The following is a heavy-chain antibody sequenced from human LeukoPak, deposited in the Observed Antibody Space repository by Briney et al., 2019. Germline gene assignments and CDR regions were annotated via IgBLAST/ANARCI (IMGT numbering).Heavy chain of an antibody. CDR1: GGSISSGDYY. CDR3: ARDHYYDSSGYRQPFDP. D-gene: IGHD3-22*01. V-gene: IGHV4-30-4*08. J-gene: IGHJ5*02. Sequence: SETLSLTCTVSGGSISSGDYYWSWIRQPPGRGLEWIGYIYYSGNTYYNPSLKSRVTISVDTSKNQFSLKLSSVIAADTAVYYCARDHYYDSSGYRQPFDPWGQGTLVTVSS. CDR2: IYYSGNT.